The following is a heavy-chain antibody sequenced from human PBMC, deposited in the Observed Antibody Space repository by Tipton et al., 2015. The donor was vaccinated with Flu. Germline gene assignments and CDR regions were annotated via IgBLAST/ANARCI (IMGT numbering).Heavy chain of an antibody. CDR2: MYYSGST. D-gene: IGHD3-3*01. CDR3: ARGDYDFWSGYYPFDY. Sequence: LRLSCTVSGGSVSGGTYYWSWIRQPPGKRLEWIGYMYYSGSTNYNPSLKSRVTISIDTSKNQFFLKLSSVTAADTAVYYCARGDYDFWSGYYPFDYWGQGILVTVSS. J-gene: IGHJ4*02. V-gene: IGHV4-61*01. CDR1: GGSVSGGTYY.